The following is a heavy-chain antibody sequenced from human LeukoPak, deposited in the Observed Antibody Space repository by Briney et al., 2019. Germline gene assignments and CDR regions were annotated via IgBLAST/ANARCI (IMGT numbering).Heavy chain of an antibody. CDR2: IYTSGST. J-gene: IGHJ4*02. V-gene: IGHV4-59*10. CDR1: GGSFSGYY. Sequence: SETLSLTCAVYGGSFSGYYWSWIRQPAGKGLEWIGRIYTSGSTNYNPSLKSRVTMSVDTSKNQFSLKLSSVTAADTAVYYCARGYGSGSYYPPFDYWGQGTLVTVSS. CDR3: ARGYGSGSYYPPFDY. D-gene: IGHD3-10*01.